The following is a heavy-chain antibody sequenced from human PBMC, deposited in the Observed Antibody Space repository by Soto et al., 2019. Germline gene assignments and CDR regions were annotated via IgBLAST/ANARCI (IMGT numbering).Heavy chain of an antibody. Sequence: ASVKVSCKASGYTFTSYAMHWVRQAPGQRLERMGWINAGNGNTKYSQKFQGRVTMTTDTSTSTAYMELRSLRSDDTAVYYCARCGGDCQYYYYYYMDVWGKGTTVTVSS. CDR3: ARCGGDCQYYYYYYMDV. CDR2: INAGNGNT. D-gene: IGHD2-21*01. CDR1: GYTFTSYA. V-gene: IGHV1-3*01. J-gene: IGHJ6*03.